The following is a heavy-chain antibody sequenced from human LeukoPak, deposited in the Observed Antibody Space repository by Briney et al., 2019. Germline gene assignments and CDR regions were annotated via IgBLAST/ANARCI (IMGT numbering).Heavy chain of an antibody. CDR2: IYYSGST. V-gene: IGHV4-59*08. D-gene: IGHD3-22*01. CDR3: ARGVYYYDTKGYSFDY. Sequence: SETLSLTCTVSGGSISSYYWSWIRQPPGKGLEWIGYIYYSGSTKNNPSLKGRVTISVDTSRNQFSLKLTSVTAADTAVYYCARGVYYYDTKGYSFDYWGQGTLVTVSS. CDR1: GGSISSYY. J-gene: IGHJ4*02.